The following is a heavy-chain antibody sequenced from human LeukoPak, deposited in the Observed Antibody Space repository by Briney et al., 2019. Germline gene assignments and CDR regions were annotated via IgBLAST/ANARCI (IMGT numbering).Heavy chain of an antibody. CDR2: IRFDGSIQ. J-gene: IGHJ4*02. V-gene: IGHV3-30*02. CDR3: AKDHIRGGELSGVDY. D-gene: IGHD1-26*01. Sequence: GGSLRLSCAASGFSFSSYAMHWFRQAPGKGLEWVAFIRFDGSIQYYADSVKGRFTVSRDNSENTLYLQMKSLRTDDTAVYYCAKDHIRGGELSGVDYWGQGTLVTVSS. CDR1: GFSFSSYA.